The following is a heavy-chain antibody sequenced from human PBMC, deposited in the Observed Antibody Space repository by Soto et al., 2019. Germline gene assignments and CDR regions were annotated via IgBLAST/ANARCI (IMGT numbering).Heavy chain of an antibody. J-gene: IGHJ3*01. CDR3: ARARWYDAFDV. CDR2: IFHGGNT. D-gene: IGHD2-15*01. CDR1: GFFISSGNY. V-gene: IGHV4-38-2*01. Sequence: SETLSLTCAVSGFFISSGNYWGWIRKPPGEGLEWIGSIFHGGNTYYNPSLKSRVTISVDMSKNQFSLKLNSVTAADTAVYYCARARWYDAFDVWGQGTVVTVSS.